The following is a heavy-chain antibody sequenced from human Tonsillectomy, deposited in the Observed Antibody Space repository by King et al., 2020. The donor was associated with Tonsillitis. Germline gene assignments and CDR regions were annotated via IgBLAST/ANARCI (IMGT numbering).Heavy chain of an antibody. J-gene: IGHJ3*02. Sequence: VQLVESGGGVVQPGRSLRLSCAASGFTFSSYGMHWVRQAPGKGLEWVAVIWYDGSNKYFADSVKGRFTISRDNSKNTRYLQMNSLRAGDTAVYYCARGSGGYENDAFDIWGQGTMVTVSS. D-gene: IGHD3-16*01. CDR1: GFTFSSYG. CDR2: IWYDGSNK. V-gene: IGHV3-33*08. CDR3: ARGSGGYENDAFDI.